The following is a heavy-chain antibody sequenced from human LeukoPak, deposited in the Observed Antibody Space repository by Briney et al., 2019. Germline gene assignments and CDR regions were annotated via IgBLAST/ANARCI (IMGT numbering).Heavy chain of an antibody. Sequence: QAGGSLRLSCAASGFTFSSYAMSWVRQAPGKGLEWVGRIKSKTDGGTTDYAAPVKGRFTISRDDSKNTLYLQMNSLKTEDTAVYYCTTTGYSSGWYGDLDYWGQGTLVTVSS. D-gene: IGHD6-19*01. CDR1: GFTFSSYA. V-gene: IGHV3-15*01. J-gene: IGHJ4*02. CDR3: TTTGYSSGWYGDLDY. CDR2: IKSKTDGGTT.